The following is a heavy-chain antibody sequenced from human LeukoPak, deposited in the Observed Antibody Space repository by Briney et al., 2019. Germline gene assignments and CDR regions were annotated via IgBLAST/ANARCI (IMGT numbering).Heavy chain of an antibody. Sequence: GGSLRLSCAASEFTFSSYTMNWVRKAPGKGLEWISYITGSSSTLYYADSVKGRFTISRDNAKNSLYLQMNSLRAEDTAVYYCARRLIAATATSAFDIWGQGTMVTVSS. CDR2: ITGSSSTL. V-gene: IGHV3-48*04. D-gene: IGHD6-13*01. J-gene: IGHJ3*02. CDR1: EFTFSSYT. CDR3: ARRLIAATATSAFDI.